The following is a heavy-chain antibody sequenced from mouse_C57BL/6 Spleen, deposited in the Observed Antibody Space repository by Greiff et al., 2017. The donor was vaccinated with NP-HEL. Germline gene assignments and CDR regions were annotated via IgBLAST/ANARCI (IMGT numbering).Heavy chain of an antibody. V-gene: IGHV1-64*01. J-gene: IGHJ2*01. CDR2: IHPNSGST. Sequence: QVQLKQPGAELVKPGASVKLSCKASGYTFTSYWMHWVKQRPGQGLEWIGMIHPNSGSTNYNEKFKSKATLTVDKSSSTAYMQLSSLTSEDSAVYYCARGYYGYNGYWGQGTTLTVSS. D-gene: IGHD2-2*01. CDR1: GYTFTSYW. CDR3: ARGYYGYNGY.